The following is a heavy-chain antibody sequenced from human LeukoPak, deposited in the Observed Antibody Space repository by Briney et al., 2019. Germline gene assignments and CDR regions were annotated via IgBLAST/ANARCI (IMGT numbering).Heavy chain of an antibody. Sequence: GGSLRLSCAASGFTFSNYWMSWVRQAPGKGLEWVANIKQDRSEKYYVDSVKGRFTISRDNAKKSLYLQMNSLRTEDTAVYYCVRALYDGSGYYSHFDYWGQGTLVTVSS. CDR1: GFTFSNYW. CDR3: VRALYDGSGYYSHFDY. V-gene: IGHV3-7*01. CDR2: IKQDRSEK. D-gene: IGHD3-22*01. J-gene: IGHJ4*02.